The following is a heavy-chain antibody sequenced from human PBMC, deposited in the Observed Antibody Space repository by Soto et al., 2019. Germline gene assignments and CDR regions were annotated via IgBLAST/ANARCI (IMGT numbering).Heavy chain of an antibody. CDR3: ARGEVDIVVVPAAPRPYYYYGMDV. CDR1: GGTFSSYA. J-gene: IGHJ6*02. V-gene: IGHV1-69*01. D-gene: IGHD2-2*01. Sequence: QVQLVQSGAEVKKPGSSVKVSCKASGGTFSSYAISWVRQAPGQGLEWMGGIIPIFGTANYAQKFQGRVTITADESTSTAYMELSRLRSEDTAVYYCARGEVDIVVVPAAPRPYYYYGMDVWGQGTTVTVSS. CDR2: IIPIFGTA.